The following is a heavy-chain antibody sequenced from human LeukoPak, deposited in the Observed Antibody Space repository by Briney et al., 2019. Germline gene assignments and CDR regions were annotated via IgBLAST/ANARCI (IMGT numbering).Heavy chain of an antibody. CDR3: ARHIGSSWLDAFDI. Sequence: PSETLSLTCTVSGGSIRSYCWSWIRQPPGKGREWIDYMYYSGSSNYNPSLKSRVTIVVDTSKNRFSLNLSSVTAADTAVYYCARHIGSSWLDAFDIWGQGTMVTVSS. D-gene: IGHD6-13*01. CDR1: GGSIRSYC. J-gene: IGHJ3*02. V-gene: IGHV4-59*08. CDR2: MYYSGSS.